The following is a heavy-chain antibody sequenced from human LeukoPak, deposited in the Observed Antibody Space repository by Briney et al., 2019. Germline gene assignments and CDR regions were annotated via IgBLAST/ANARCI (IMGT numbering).Heavy chain of an antibody. CDR3: ARSRRYLGYFDY. CDR1: GGSISSYY. Sequence: PSGTLSLTCTVSGGSISSYYWSWIRQPPGKGLEWIGYIYYSGSTNYNPSLKSRVTISVDTSKNQFSLKLSSVTAADTAVYYCARSRRYLGYFDYWGQGTLVTVSS. J-gene: IGHJ4*02. D-gene: IGHD3-10*01. V-gene: IGHV4-59*01. CDR2: IYYSGST.